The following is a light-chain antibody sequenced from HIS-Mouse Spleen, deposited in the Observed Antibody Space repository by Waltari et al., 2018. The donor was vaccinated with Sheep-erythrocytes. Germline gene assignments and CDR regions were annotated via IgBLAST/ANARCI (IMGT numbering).Light chain of an antibody. CDR1: QSVSRN. V-gene: IGKV3-15*01. CDR3: QQYNNWPPWT. CDR2: GAS. J-gene: IGKJ1*01. Sequence: EIVMTQSPATLSVSPGERATLPCRPSQSVSRNLAWYQQKPGQAPRLLIYGASTRATGIPARFSGSGSGTEFTLTISSMQSEDFAVYYCQQYNNWPPWTFGQGTKVEIK.